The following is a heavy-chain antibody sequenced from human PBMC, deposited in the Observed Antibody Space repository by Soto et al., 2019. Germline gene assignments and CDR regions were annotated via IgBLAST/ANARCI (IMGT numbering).Heavy chain of an antibody. J-gene: IGHJ6*02. Sequence: QGQLVQSGPEVKKPGASVKVSCKASGYTFSRYGISWVRQAPGQGLEWMGCVSGYNGDTKYAQKVQGRVTMTIDTSTYTAYMELRSLTSDDTAKYYCAKNGQPPYYYYGMDVWGQGTTVTVSS. CDR2: VSGYNGDT. D-gene: IGHD2-8*01. CDR3: AKNGQPPYYYYGMDV. CDR1: GYTFSRYG. V-gene: IGHV1-18*01.